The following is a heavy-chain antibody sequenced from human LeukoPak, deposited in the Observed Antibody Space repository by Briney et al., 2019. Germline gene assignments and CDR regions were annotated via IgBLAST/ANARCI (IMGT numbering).Heavy chain of an antibody. V-gene: IGHV4-59*02. CDR3: ARENYYRSGSPFDY. D-gene: IGHD3-10*01. Sequence: SETLSLTCTVSGGSVSSFYWTWIRQAPGKGLEWIGYNSDMGNSNYSPSLKSRVTISVDTSKNQFSLKVTSVTAADTAVYYCARENYYRSGSPFDYWGQGILVTVSS. J-gene: IGHJ4*02. CDR1: GGSVSSFY. CDR2: NSDMGNS.